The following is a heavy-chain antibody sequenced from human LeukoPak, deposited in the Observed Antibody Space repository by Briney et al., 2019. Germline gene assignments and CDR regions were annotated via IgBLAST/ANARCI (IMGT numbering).Heavy chain of an antibody. V-gene: IGHV3-23*01. J-gene: IGHJ6*03. Sequence: GGSLRLSCAASGFTFSSYAMSWVRQAPGRGLEWVSAISVSGGSTYYADSVKGRFTISRDNSKNTLYLQMNSLRAEDTAVYYCAKLGGDHKYYYYYMDVWGKGTTVTVSS. CDR2: ISVSGGST. CDR1: GFTFSSYA. CDR3: AKLGGDHKYYYYYMDV. D-gene: IGHD2-21*02.